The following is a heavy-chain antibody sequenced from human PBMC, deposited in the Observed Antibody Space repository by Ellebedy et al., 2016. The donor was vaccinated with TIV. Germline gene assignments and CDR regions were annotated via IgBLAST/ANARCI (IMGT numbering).Heavy chain of an antibody. D-gene: IGHD2-15*01. V-gene: IGHV3-23*01. CDR2: ISGSGGST. CDR3: AKGNSFYCSGGSCYFDY. J-gene: IGHJ4*02. Sequence: GGSLRLSXAASGFTFSSYAMSWVRQAPGKGLEWVSAISGSGGSTYYADSVKGRFTISRDNSKNTLYLQVNSLRAEDTAVYYCAKGNSFYCSGGSCYFDYWGQGTLVTVSS. CDR1: GFTFSSYA.